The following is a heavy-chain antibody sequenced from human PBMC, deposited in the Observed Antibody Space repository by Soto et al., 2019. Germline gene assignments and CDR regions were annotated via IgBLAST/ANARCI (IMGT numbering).Heavy chain of an antibody. CDR1: GFRFSTYW. V-gene: IGHV3-7*03. CDR2: IKEDGSEK. CDR3: TPVTTSSVFDF. D-gene: IGHD4-17*01. J-gene: IGHJ4*02. Sequence: EVQLVESGGGLVQPGGSLRLSCAASGFRFSTYWMSWVRQAPGNGLEWVANIKEDGSEKYYVDSVKGRFTISRDNADNSLYLQMNSLRGEDTAVYYCTPVTTSSVFDFWGQGTLVTVSS.